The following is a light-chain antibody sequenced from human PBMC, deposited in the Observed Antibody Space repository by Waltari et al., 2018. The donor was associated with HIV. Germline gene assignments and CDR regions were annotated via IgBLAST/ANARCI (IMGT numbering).Light chain of an antibody. CDR2: HNN. Sequence: SVLTQPPSASGTPGQRVTICCPGSSSNVVTNYVTWYKQLPGAAPELVIYHNNQRPLVVPDRFSGSKSGTSASLAISGLRSEDEADYYCATWDDSLSAWLFGGGTRLSVL. J-gene: IGLJ3*02. CDR1: SSNVVTNY. V-gene: IGLV1-47*01. CDR3: ATWDDSLSAWL.